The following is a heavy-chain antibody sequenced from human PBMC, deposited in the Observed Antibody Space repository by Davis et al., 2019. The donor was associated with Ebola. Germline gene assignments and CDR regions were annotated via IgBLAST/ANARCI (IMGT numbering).Heavy chain of an antibody. V-gene: IGHV4-59*08. CDR2: IYYSGST. Sequence: SETLSLTCAVYGGSFSGYYWSWIRQPPGKGLEWIGYIYYSGSTNYNPSLKSRVTISVDTSKNQFSLKLSSVTAADTAVYYCTRRLHPGIAAAEGWGQGTLVTVSS. J-gene: IGHJ4*02. CDR1: GGSFSGYY. D-gene: IGHD6-13*01. CDR3: TRRLHPGIAAAEG.